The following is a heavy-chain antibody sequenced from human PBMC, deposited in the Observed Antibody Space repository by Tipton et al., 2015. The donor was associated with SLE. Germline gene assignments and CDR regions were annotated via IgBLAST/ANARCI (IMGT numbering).Heavy chain of an antibody. Sequence: SLRLSCAASGFTFSSYAMHWVRQAPGKGLEWVAVISYDGSNKYYADSVKGRFTISRDNSKNTLYLQMNTLRAEDTAIYYCARDRGRILADGFDVWGQGTMVTVSS. J-gene: IGHJ3*01. CDR2: ISYDGSNK. CDR3: ARDRGRILADGFDV. V-gene: IGHV3-30*04. D-gene: IGHD2-21*01. CDR1: GFTFSSYA.